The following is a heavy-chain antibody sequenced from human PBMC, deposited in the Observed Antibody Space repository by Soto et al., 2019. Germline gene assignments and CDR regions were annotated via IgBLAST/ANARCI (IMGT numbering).Heavy chain of an antibody. Sequence: ASVKVSCKASGYTFTGYYMHWVRQAPGQGLEWMGWINPNSGGTNYAQKFQGWVIMTRDTSISTAYMELSRLRSDDTAVYYCARGPAYDSSGYPILSIDYWGQGTLVTVSS. CDR2: INPNSGGT. V-gene: IGHV1-2*04. J-gene: IGHJ4*02. D-gene: IGHD3-22*01. CDR3: ARGPAYDSSGYPILSIDY. CDR1: GYTFTGYY.